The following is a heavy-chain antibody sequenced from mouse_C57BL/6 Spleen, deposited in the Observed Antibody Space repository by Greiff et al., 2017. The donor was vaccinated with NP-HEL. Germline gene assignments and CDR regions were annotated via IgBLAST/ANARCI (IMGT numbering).Heavy chain of an antibody. J-gene: IGHJ3*01. V-gene: IGHV1-55*01. CDR2: IYPGSGST. CDR3: AREGDYRFAY. CDR1: GYTFTSYW. D-gene: IGHD2-4*01. Sequence: QVQLKQSGAELVKPGASVKMSCKASGYTFTSYWITWVKQRPGQGLEWIGDIYPGSGSTNYNEKFKSKATLTVDTSSSTAYMQLSSLTSEDSAVYYCAREGDYRFAYWGQGTLVTVSA.